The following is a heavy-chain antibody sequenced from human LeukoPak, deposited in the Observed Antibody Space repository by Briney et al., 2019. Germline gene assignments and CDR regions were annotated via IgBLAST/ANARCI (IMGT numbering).Heavy chain of an antibody. CDR2: ISYDGSNK. CDR3: AKDSGYDWNYYMDV. D-gene: IGHD5-12*01. V-gene: IGHV3-30*18. J-gene: IGHJ6*03. Sequence: GGSLRLSCAASGFTFSNYEIHWVRQAPGKGLEWVAVISYDGSNKYYADSVKGRFTISRDNSKNTLYLQMNSLRAEDTAVYYCAKDSGYDWNYYMDVWGKGTTVTVSS. CDR1: GFTFSNYE.